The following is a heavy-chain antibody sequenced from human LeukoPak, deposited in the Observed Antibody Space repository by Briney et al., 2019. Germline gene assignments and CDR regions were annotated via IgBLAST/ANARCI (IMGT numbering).Heavy chain of an antibody. D-gene: IGHD6-13*01. V-gene: IGHV3-11*03. CDR3: ARRGGSSRGSQGDDY. Sequence: GGSLRLSCAASGFTFSDYSMNWIRQAPGKGLEWVSHISRGGDYTNYADSVKGRFTISRDNARNSLFLQMNSLRAEDTAVYYCARRGGSSRGSQGDDYWGQGTQVTVSS. CDR2: ISRGGDYT. J-gene: IGHJ4*02. CDR1: GFTFSDYS.